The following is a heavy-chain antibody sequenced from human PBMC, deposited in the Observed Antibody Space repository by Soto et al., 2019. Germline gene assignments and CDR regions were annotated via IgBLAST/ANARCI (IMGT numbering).Heavy chain of an antibody. Sequence: GGSLRLSCAASGFTFSSYWMHWVRQAPGKGLVWVSRMNEDGGTTDYADSVKGRFTISRDNAKNTLYLQMNSLRVEDTAVYYCASDLSGRAYVWGQGTTVTVSS. CDR2: MNEDGGTT. CDR1: GFTFSSYW. J-gene: IGHJ6*02. CDR3: ASDLSGRAYV. V-gene: IGHV3-74*01. D-gene: IGHD3-10*01.